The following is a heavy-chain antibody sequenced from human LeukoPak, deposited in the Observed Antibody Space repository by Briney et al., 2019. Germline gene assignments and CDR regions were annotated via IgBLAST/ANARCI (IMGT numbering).Heavy chain of an antibody. V-gene: IGHV3-23*01. CDR1: GFTFSTYP. Sequence: PRGSLRLSCAASGFTFSTYPQSWVRQAPGKGLEWVSSIRDSNDNTYYADSVKGRFTISRDISKNTLYLQMFSLRAEDTAVYYCAKSLIAVYGTGSFDSWGQGTLVTVSP. D-gene: IGHD6-19*01. J-gene: IGHJ4*02. CDR3: AKSLIAVYGTGSFDS. CDR2: IRDSNDNT.